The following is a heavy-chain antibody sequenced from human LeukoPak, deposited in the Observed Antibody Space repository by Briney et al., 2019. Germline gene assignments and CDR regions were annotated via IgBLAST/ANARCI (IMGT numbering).Heavy chain of an antibody. Sequence: GGSLRLSCSASGFSFSAYAMYWVRQAPGKGLEYVSDVSSDGGTTYYADSVRGRFTVSRDNSKNTLYLQMTNLKPEDTAVYYCVKGGRRIDYGNYVIWGQGTLVTVSS. CDR1: GFSFSAYA. CDR2: VSSDGGTT. D-gene: IGHD4-11*01. V-gene: IGHV3-64D*09. CDR3: VKGGRRIDYGNYVI. J-gene: IGHJ4*02.